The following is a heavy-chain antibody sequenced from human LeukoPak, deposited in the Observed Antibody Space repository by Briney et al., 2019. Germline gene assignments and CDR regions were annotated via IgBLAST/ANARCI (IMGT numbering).Heavy chain of an antibody. CDR1: GGSISSYY. D-gene: IGHD3-10*01. CDR2: IYYSGST. J-gene: IGHJ6*03. CDR3: ARGDMRGGRAYYYYHYMDV. V-gene: IGHV4-59*01. Sequence: SETLSLTCTVSGGSISSYYWSWIRQPPGKGLEWIGYIYYSGSTNYNPSLKSRVTISVDTSKNQFSLKLSSVTAADTAVYYCARGDMRGGRAYYYYHYMDVWGKGTTVTVSS.